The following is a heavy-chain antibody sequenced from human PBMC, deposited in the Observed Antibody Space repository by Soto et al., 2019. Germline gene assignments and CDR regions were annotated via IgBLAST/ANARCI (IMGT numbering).Heavy chain of an antibody. Sequence: PGGSLRLSCTASGFTFSSHWMTWVRQAPGKGLEWVANIKQDGSEAYYVDSVEGRFTISRDNAKNSLYLQMNSLTVEDTATYYCARDDISSWYCLDYWGQGTLVTVSS. D-gene: IGHD3-22*01. CDR3: ARDDISSWYCLDY. V-gene: IGHV3-7*01. CDR1: GFTFSSHW. CDR2: IKQDGSEA. J-gene: IGHJ4*02.